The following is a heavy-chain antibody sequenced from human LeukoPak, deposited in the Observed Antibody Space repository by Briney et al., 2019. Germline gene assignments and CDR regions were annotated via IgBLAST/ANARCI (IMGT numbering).Heavy chain of an antibody. Sequence: SQTLSLTCAISGDSVSSNSAAWNWIRQSPSRGLEWLGRTYYRSKWYNDYAVSVKSRITINPDTSKNQFSLQLNSVTPEDTAAYYCASGPPEMGWFDPWGQGTLVTVSS. CDR3: ASGPPEMGWFDP. D-gene: IGHD5-24*01. J-gene: IGHJ5*02. V-gene: IGHV6-1*01. CDR1: GDSVSSNSAA. CDR2: TYYRSKWYN.